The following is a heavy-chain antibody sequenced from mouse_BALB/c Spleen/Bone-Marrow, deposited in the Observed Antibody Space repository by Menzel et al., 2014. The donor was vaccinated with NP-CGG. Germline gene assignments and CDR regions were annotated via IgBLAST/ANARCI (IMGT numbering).Heavy chain of an antibody. J-gene: IGHJ2*01. CDR2: IDPYYGGT. V-gene: IGHV1-39*01. CDR1: GYSFTGYN. CDR3: ARGFFDY. Sequence: LVESGPELEKPGASVKISCKASGYSFTGYNLNWVKQSNGKSFEWIGNIDPYYGGTSYNQKFKGKATLTVDKSSSTAYMQVKRLASEDSAVYYCARGFFDYWGQGTTLTVSS.